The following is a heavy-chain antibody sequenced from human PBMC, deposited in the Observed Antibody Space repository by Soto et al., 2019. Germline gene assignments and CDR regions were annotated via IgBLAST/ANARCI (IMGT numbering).Heavy chain of an antibody. CDR2: IIPILGIA. CDR1: GGTFSSYT. J-gene: IGHJ4*02. V-gene: IGHV1-69*02. CDR3: ASDESYCSSTSCRYDGY. D-gene: IGHD2-2*01. Sequence: SVKVSCKASGGTFSSYTISWVRQAPGQGLEWMGRIIPILGIANYAQKFQGRVTITADKSTSTAYMELSSLRSEDTAVYYCASDESYCSSTSCRYDGYWGQGTLVTVSS.